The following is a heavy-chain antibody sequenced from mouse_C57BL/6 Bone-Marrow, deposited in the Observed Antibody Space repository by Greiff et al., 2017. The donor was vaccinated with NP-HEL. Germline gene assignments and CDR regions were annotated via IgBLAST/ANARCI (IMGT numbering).Heavy chain of an antibody. V-gene: IGHV1-15*01. CDR3: TEGDY. CDR1: GYTFTDYE. Sequence: QVHVKQSGAELVRPGASVTLSCKASGYTFTDYEIHWVKQTPVHGLEWIGAIDPETGGTAYNQKFKGKAILTADKSSSTAYMELRSLTSEDSAVYYCTEGDYWGQGTSVTVSS. J-gene: IGHJ4*01. CDR2: IDPETGGT.